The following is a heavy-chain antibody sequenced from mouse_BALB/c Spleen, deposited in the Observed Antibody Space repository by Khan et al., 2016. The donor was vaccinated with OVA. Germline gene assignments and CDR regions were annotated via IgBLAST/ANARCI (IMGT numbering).Heavy chain of an antibody. Sequence: EVQLQESEGDLVKPGGSLKLSCAASGFTFSTYGMSWVRQAPDKRLEWVATVSTGGSYTYYPDSVKGRFTISRDNAKNTLYLQMSGLRSEDTAMFYCTRLAYYYDSEGFAYWGQGTLVTVSA. CDR2: VSTGGSYT. CDR1: GFTFSTYG. CDR3: TRLAYYYDSEGFAY. J-gene: IGHJ3*01. V-gene: IGHV5-6*01. D-gene: IGHD1-1*01.